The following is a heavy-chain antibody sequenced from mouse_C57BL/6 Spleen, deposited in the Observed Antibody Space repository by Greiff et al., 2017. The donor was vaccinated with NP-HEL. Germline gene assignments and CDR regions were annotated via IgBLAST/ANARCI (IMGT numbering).Heavy chain of an antibody. Sequence: QVQLKESGAELARPGASVKMSCKASGYTFTSYTMHWVKQRPGQGLEWIGYINPSSGYTKYNQKFKDKATLTADKSSSTAYMQLSSLTSEDSAVYYCASGVPHYLKGDWFAYWGQGTLVTVSA. J-gene: IGHJ3*01. CDR3: ASGVPHYLKGDWFAY. CDR1: GYTFTSYT. CDR2: INPSSGYT. V-gene: IGHV1-4*01. D-gene: IGHD5-5*01.